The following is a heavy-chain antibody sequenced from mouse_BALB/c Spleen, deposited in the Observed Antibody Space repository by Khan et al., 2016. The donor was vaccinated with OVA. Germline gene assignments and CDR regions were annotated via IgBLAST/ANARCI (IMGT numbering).Heavy chain of an antibody. V-gene: IGHV5-17*02. CDR3: TRTYFFWYNFDQ. Sequence: EVALVESGGGLVQPGGSRKLSCVASGFTFSSFGMHWVRQAPEKGLEWVAYISGDSTTISSTDTLKGRFTISRDNPRNTLFLQKTSIRYEDMAMYYCTRTYFFWYNFDQWGQGTSLTVSS. J-gene: IGHJ2*02. D-gene: IGHD1-1*01. CDR1: GFTFSSFG. CDR2: ISGDSTTI.